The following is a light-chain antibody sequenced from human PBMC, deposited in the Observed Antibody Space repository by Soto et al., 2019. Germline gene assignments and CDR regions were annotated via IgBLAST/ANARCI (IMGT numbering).Light chain of an antibody. CDR3: QQYDTYPHT. CDR2: KAS. Sequence: DIQLTQSPSTLSASVGDRVTITCRASQSINSWLAWYQQRPGKAPKLLIYKASSLQSGVPSRFSGSGSGTEFTLTISRLQPDDFATYYWQQYDTYPHTFGQGTKLEIK. V-gene: IGKV1-5*03. J-gene: IGKJ2*01. CDR1: QSINSW.